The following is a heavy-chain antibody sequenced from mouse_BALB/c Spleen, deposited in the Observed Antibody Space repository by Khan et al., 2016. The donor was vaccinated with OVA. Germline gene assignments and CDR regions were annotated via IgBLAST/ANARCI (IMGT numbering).Heavy chain of an antibody. Sequence: VQLKESGPVLVKPGASVKMSCKASGYTFTNYVIHWVKQKPGQGLEWIGYINPDNDGTRFNENFKGKATLTSDTSSSTAYMELSSLTSEDSAVYYCARKASNWDFSFAYWGQGTLVTVSA. CDR3: ARKASNWDFSFAY. D-gene: IGHD4-1*01. J-gene: IGHJ3*01. CDR2: INPDNDGT. CDR1: GYTFTNYV. V-gene: IGHV1S136*01.